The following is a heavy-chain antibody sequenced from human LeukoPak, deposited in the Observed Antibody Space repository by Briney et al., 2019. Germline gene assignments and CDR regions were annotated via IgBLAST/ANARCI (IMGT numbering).Heavy chain of an antibody. V-gene: IGHV3-30*18. CDR2: ISYDGSNR. J-gene: IGHJ6*02. CDR3: SKDSSSGSSYYFHGMEV. CDR1: GFTFSRFN. Sequence: GGSLRLSCAASGFTFSRFNMDWVRQAPGKGLEWVAVISYDGSNRYYADSVKGRFTISRDNSKNTLYLQMNSLTSEDTAVYYCSKDSSSGSSYYFHGMEVWGQGTTVTVSS. D-gene: IGHD3-10*01.